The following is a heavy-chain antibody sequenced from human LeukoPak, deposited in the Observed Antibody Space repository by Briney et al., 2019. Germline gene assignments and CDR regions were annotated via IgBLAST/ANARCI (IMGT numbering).Heavy chain of an antibody. CDR1: GFTVSSNY. V-gene: IGHV3-53*01. Sequence: PGGSLRLSCAASGFTVSSNYVSWVRQAPGKGLEWVSVIYSGGSTYYADSVKGRFTISRDNSKNTLYLQMNSLRAEDTAVYYCARAEATATIYFDYWGQGTLVTVSS. D-gene: IGHD4-17*01. CDR3: ARAEATATIYFDY. J-gene: IGHJ4*02. CDR2: IYSGGST.